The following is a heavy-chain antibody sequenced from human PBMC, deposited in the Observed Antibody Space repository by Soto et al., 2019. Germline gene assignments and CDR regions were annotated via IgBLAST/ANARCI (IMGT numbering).Heavy chain of an antibody. CDR3: GSTYYNPSLKSRVTISVDTSKNQFSLKLSSVTAADTAVYYCARAKLEGYCSSTSCYLEAYYYYYGMDV. D-gene: IGHD2-21*02. CDR1: GYTFTSYA. Sequence: ASVKVSCKASGYTFTSYAMHWVRQAPGQRLEWMGWINAGNGNTKYSQKFQGRVTITRDTSASTAYMELSSLRSEDTAVYYCGSTYYNPSLKSRVTISVDTSKNQFSLKLSSVTAADTAVYYCARAKLEGYCSSTSCYLEAYYYYYGMDVWGQGTTVTVS. CDR2: INAGNGNT. J-gene: IGHJ6*02. V-gene: IGHV1-3*01.